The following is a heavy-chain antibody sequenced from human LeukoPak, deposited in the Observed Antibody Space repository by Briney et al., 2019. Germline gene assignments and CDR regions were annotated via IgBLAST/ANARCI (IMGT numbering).Heavy chain of an antibody. CDR3: AKDSGLWSGSYAFDI. Sequence: GGSLRLSCAASGFTFSSYGMHWVRQAPGKGLEWVAFIRYDGSNKYYADSVKGRFTISRDNSKNTLYLQMNSLRAEDTAVYYCAKDSGLWSGSYAFDIWGQGTMVTVSS. D-gene: IGHD3-3*01. CDR2: IRYDGSNK. CDR1: GFTFSSYG. J-gene: IGHJ3*02. V-gene: IGHV3-30*02.